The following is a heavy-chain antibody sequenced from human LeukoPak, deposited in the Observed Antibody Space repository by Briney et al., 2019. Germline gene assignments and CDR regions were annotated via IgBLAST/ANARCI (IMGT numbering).Heavy chain of an antibody. Sequence: GGSLRLSCAASGFTFTSYSMNWVRQAPGKGLEWVSTISGSGDSTYYGDSVKGRFTISRDNSKNTLYLQMNSLRAEDAAVYYCAKTRPLDSSSWSHGDYWGQGTLVTVSS. CDR1: GFTFTSYS. V-gene: IGHV3-23*01. CDR3: AKTRPLDSSSWSHGDY. J-gene: IGHJ4*02. CDR2: ISGSGDST. D-gene: IGHD6-13*01.